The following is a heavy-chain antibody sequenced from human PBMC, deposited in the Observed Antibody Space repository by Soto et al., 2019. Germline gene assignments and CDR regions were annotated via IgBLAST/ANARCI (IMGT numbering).Heavy chain of an antibody. CDR1: GFTLGNYA. J-gene: IGHJ4*02. V-gene: IGHV3-23*01. D-gene: IGHD1-20*01. Sequence: PGGSLRLSCEASGFTLGNYAMTWVRQAPGKGLEWVSLISANDVGTYYAESVKTRFTISTDQSRNTVYLQMDSLRADDTAIYYCAKAKNDYNWDNRPPFDYWGQGTLVTASS. CDR3: AKAKNDYNWDNRPPFDY. CDR2: ISANDVGT.